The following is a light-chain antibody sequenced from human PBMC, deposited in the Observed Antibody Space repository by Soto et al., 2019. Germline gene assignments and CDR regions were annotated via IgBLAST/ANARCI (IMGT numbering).Light chain of an antibody. CDR2: DTS. J-gene: IGKJ4*01. V-gene: IGKV3-15*01. CDR1: QVIGDT. Sequence: EVVMTQSPATLSVSPCAGATLSCSASQVIGDTLAWYQHKPGQTPRLLIYDTSTRATGVPTRFSGSRSGAEFTLTINSLQSEDFAVYYCQPYNNWPLTFGGGTKVDIK. CDR3: QPYNNWPLT.